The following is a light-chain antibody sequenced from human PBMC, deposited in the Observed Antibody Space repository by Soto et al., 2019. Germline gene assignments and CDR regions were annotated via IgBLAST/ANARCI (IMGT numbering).Light chain of an antibody. V-gene: IGKV1-9*01. CDR3: QHLNTYPLT. J-gene: IGKJ4*01. CDR1: QGISSF. CDR2: AAS. Sequence: DIPLTQSPSFLSASVGDRVTITCRASQGISSFLAWYQQKPGKAPNLLISAASTLWTGVPSRFSGSGSGTEFTLIISSLQPEDFATYYCQHLNTYPLTFGGGTKVEI.